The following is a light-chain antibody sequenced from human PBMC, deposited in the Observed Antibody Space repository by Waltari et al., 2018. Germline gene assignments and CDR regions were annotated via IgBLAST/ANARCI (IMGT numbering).Light chain of an antibody. V-gene: IGKV1-5*03. J-gene: IGKJ1*01. Sequence: DIQMTQSPSTLSASVGDRVTSTCRASQRIGLWLAWYQQKPGKAPKLLIYRASTLQSGVPSRFSGSGSGTEFTLTISSLQPDDFATYYCQQYNSESETFGQGTKVEIK. CDR1: QRIGLW. CDR3: QQYNSESET. CDR2: RAS.